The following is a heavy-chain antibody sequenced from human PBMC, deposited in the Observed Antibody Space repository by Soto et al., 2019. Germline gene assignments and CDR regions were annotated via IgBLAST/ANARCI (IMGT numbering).Heavy chain of an antibody. CDR1: GGSFSGYY. V-gene: IGHV4-34*01. CDR2: INHSGSS. J-gene: IGHJ4*02. Sequence: SETLSLTCAVYGGSFSGYYWSWIRQSPGKGLEWIGEINHSGSSISNPSLKSRVTISVDTSRNQFSLQVSSVTAADTAVYYCAKNLPRTGRFDYWGQGTVVTVSS. CDR3: AKNLPRTGRFDY.